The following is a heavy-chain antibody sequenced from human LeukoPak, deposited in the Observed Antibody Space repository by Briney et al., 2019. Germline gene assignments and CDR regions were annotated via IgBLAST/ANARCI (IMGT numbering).Heavy chain of an antibody. J-gene: IGHJ3*02. CDR2: IYHSGST. CDR1: SGSISTSNYY. V-gene: IGHV4-39*07. CDR3: ARVVAAANDAFDI. Sequence: SETLSLTCTVSSGSISTSNYYWGWIRQPPGKGLEWIGSIYHSGSTYYNPSLKSRVTISVDTSKNQFSLKLSSVTAADTAVYYCARVVAAANDAFDIWGQGTMVTVSS. D-gene: IGHD6-13*01.